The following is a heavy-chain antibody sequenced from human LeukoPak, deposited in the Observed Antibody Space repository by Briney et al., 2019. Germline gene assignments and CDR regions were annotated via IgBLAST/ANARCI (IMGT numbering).Heavy chain of an antibody. CDR3: ARRITGTTSDSFDY. V-gene: IGHV4-39*01. CDR2: ISHSGST. J-gene: IGHJ4*02. D-gene: IGHD1-20*01. Sequence: PSETLCLTCTVFGGSISSSSYFWGWIRQPAGKGLEWIGSISHSGSTYYDPSLKSRITIYVDTSKNQFSQKVRSVTAADTAVYYCARRITGTTSDSFDYWGQGILVTVSS. CDR1: GGSISSSSYF.